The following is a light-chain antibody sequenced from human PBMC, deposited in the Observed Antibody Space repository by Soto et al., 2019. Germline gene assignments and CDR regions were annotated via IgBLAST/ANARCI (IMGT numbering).Light chain of an antibody. CDR2: EAS. Sequence: ILMTQSPSTLSASVGDRVTITCRASQKINTWVAWYQQRPGKAPQLLIYEASSLEPGVPSRFGGSGSGTDFTLTISSLQPDDFATYYCQQYEIYPLTFGGGTHVE. CDR1: QKINTW. V-gene: IGKV1-5*03. J-gene: IGKJ4*01. CDR3: QQYEIYPLT.